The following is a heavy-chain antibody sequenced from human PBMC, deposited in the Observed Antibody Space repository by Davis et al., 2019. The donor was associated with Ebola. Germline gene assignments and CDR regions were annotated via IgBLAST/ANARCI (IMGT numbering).Heavy chain of an antibody. J-gene: IGHJ6*02. D-gene: IGHD3-3*01. CDR2: ISGSGGST. V-gene: IGHV3-23*01. CDR1: GGTFSSYA. Sequence: AASVKVSCKASGGTFSSYAMTWVRQAPGRGLEWVSTISGSGGSTYYADSVKGRFTISRDNSKNTLYLQMNSLRAEDTAVYYCAKLVMEYYGMDVWGQGTTVTVSS. CDR3: AKLVMEYYGMDV.